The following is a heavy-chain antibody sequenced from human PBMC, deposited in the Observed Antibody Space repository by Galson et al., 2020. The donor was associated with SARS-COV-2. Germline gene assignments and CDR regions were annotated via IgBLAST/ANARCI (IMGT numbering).Heavy chain of an antibody. CDR2: VYYSGNT. D-gene: IGHD5-12*01. V-gene: IGHV4-39*01. Sequence: TLSLTCSVSGGSISRRSYYWAWIRQPPGKGLEWIGSVYYSGNTYYNPSLSSRVSMSLVTSNNQFSLNLSSVTAADTAIYYCASRDAPFNGYEDTWFDSWGQGTLVTVSS. CDR1: GGSISRRSYY. J-gene: IGHJ5*01. CDR3: ASRDAPFNGYEDTWFDS.